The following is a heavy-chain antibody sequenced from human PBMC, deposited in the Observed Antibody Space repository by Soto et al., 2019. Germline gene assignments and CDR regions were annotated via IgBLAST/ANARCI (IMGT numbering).Heavy chain of an antibody. CDR3: ARVNRPKGYGSSTSCDRRSIWFDH. CDR1: GGSISSYY. Sequence: SETLSLTCTVSGGSISSYYWSWIRQPPGKGLEWIGYIYYSGSTNYNPSLKSRVTISVDTSKNQFSLKLSSVTAADTAVYYGARVNRPKGYGSSTSCDRRSIWFDHWGQGTLVTVSS. CDR2: IYYSGST. V-gene: IGHV4-59*01. D-gene: IGHD2-2*01. J-gene: IGHJ5*02.